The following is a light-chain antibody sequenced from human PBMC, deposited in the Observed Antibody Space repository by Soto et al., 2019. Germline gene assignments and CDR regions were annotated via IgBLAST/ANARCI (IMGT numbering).Light chain of an antibody. CDR1: GGSIASQY. J-gene: IGLJ3*02. CDR2: EDN. CDR3: QSFDSSDQV. Sequence: NFMLAQPHSVSESLGKTITISCTRSGGSIASQYVQWFQQRPGRSPTTVIYEDNHRPSGVPDRFSGSIDSSSNSASLTISGLKPEDEATYYCQSFDSSDQVFGGGTKLTVL. V-gene: IGLV6-57*01.